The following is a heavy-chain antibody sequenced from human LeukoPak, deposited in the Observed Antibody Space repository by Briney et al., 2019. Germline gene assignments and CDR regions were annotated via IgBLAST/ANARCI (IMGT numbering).Heavy chain of an antibody. J-gene: IGHJ4*02. CDR1: GFTFSDSF. CDR3: ATSNGYRLPY. V-gene: IGHV3-72*01. CDR2: SRNKADSYTA. D-gene: IGHD6-13*01. Sequence: PGGSLRLSCAASGFTFSDSFMSWVRQAPGKGLEWVGRSRNKADSYTAQYAASVGCRFTISRAESTNSLYLQISSVETEDTAVYYCATSNGYRLPYWGQGSLVTVSS.